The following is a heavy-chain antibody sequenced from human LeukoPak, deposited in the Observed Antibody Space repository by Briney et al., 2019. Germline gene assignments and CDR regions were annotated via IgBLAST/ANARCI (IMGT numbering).Heavy chain of an antibody. CDR3: ARADCGWCHGDY. D-gene: IGHD6-19*01. CDR1: GYTFTSYY. Sequence: ASVKVSCKASGYTFTSYYMHWVRQAPGQGLEWMGWISAYNGNTNYAQKLQGRVTLTTDTSTSTAYMELRNLRSDDTAVYYCARADCGWCHGDYWGQGTLVTVSS. J-gene: IGHJ4*02. V-gene: IGHV1-18*04. CDR2: ISAYNGNT.